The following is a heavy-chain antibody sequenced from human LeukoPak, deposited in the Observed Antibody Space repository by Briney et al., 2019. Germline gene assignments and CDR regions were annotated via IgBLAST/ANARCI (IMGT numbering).Heavy chain of an antibody. CDR3: ARFGSSAMVNNWFDP. J-gene: IGHJ5*02. V-gene: IGHV4-38-2*02. Sequence: SETLSLTCTVFGYSISSGYYWGWIRQPPGKGLEWIGSIYHSGSTYYNPSLKSRVTISVDTSKNQFSLKLSSVTAADTAVYYCARFGSSAMVNNWFDPWGQGTLVTVSS. CDR1: GYSISSGYY. D-gene: IGHD5-18*01. CDR2: IYHSGST.